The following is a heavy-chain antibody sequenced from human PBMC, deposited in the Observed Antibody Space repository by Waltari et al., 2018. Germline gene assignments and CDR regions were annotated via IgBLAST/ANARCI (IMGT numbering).Heavy chain of an antibody. V-gene: IGHV1-2*07. D-gene: IGHD6-6*01. Sequence: QVVLVQSGAEVKKPGASVKVSCKASGYIFIHYYLHWVRQAPGQGPEWMGWVNPDTGNANYAHKFRGRVTMTWDTSSNTAFMDLSDLKSDDTAVYYCVRDRTTVAARPGDYWGQGTLVTVSS. J-gene: IGHJ4*02. CDR1: GYIFIHYY. CDR3: VRDRTTVAARPGDY. CDR2: VNPDTGNA.